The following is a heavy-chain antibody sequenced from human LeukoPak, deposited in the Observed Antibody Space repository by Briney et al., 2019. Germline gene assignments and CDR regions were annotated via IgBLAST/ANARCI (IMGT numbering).Heavy chain of an antibody. J-gene: IGHJ3*02. CDR3: ARVGQAAFDI. D-gene: IGHD3-16*01. CDR1: GDSVSSGSYY. V-gene: IGHV4-61*01. Sequence: SETLSLTCTVSGDSVSSGSYYWSWIRQPPGKELEWIGYIYYSGNTNYNPSLKSRVTISVDTSKNQFSLKVNSVTAADTAVYYCARVGQAAFDIWGQGTMVTVSS. CDR2: IYYSGNT.